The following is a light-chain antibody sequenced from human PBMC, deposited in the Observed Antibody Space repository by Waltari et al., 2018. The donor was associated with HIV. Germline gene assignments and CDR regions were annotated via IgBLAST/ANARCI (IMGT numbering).Light chain of an antibody. V-gene: IGKV3-20*01. CDR3: HQYDSSPPWT. CDR2: GAS. Sequence: EIVLTQSPGTLSLSPGERATLSCRASQSISSRSVSGTFLAWYRQKPGQAPRLLIYGASNRAAGIPDRFSGSGSGTDFTLTISRLEPEDFAVYYCHQYDSSPPWTFGQGTKVEI. J-gene: IGKJ1*01. CDR1: QSISSRSVSGTF.